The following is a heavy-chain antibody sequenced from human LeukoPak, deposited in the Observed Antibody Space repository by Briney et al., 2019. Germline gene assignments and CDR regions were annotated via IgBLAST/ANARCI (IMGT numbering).Heavy chain of an antibody. CDR2: IYYSGST. CDR1: GGSISSSSYY. J-gene: IGHJ4*02. D-gene: IGHD3-22*01. Sequence: SETLSLTCTVSGGSISSSSYYWGWIRQPPGKGLEWIGSIYYSGSTYYNPSLKSRVTISVGTSENQFSLKLSSVTAADTAVYYCARHPSGSSTYYYDSSGYYYYFDYWGQGTLVTVSS. V-gene: IGHV4-39*01. CDR3: ARHPSGSSTYYYDSSGYYYYFDY.